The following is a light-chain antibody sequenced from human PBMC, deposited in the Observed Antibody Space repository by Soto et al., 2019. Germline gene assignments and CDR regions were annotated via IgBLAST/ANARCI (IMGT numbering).Light chain of an antibody. V-gene: IGLV2-14*01. CDR3: SSFTPSTTWV. J-gene: IGLJ3*02. CDR2: EVS. Sequence: QSALTQPASVSASPGQSITISCAGTSSDVGGYNYVSWYQHYPGKAPKLMIYEVSNRPSGVSNRFSGSKSGNTASLTISGLQAEDEADYYCSSFTPSTTWVFGGGTKLTVL. CDR1: SSDVGGYNY.